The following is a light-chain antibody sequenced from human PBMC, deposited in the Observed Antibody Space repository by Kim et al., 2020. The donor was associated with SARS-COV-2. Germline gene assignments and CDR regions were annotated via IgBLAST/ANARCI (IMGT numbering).Light chain of an antibody. V-gene: IGLV4-69*01. Sequence: ASVKRTCTLSSGHSRYAIAWHQQQPEKGPRYLMKLNSDGSHSKGDGIPDRFSGSSSGAERYLTISSLQSEDEADYYCQTWGTGNWVFGGGTQLTVL. CDR1: SGHSRYA. J-gene: IGLJ3*02. CDR3: QTWGTGNWV. CDR2: LNSDGSH.